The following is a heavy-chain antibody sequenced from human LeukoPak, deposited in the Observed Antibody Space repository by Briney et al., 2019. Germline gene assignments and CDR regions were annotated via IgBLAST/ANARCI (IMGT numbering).Heavy chain of an antibody. D-gene: IGHD3-3*01. CDR3: AHRQVNYDFWRGYHPGDYFDY. Sequence: SGPTLVNPTQTLTLTCTFSGFSLSTSGVGVGWIRQPPVKALEWLALIYWDADKRCSPSLKSSLTITKDTSKNQVVLTITNMDPVDTATYYCAHRQVNYDFWRGYHPGDYFDYWGQGTLVTVSS. CDR1: GFSLSTSGVG. CDR2: IYWDADK. J-gene: IGHJ4*02. V-gene: IGHV2-5*02.